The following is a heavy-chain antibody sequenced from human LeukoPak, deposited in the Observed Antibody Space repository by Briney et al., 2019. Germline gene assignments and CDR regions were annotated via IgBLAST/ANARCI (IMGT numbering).Heavy chain of an antibody. CDR3: AREGRSGIIWFDP. V-gene: IGHV1-69*13. CDR2: IIPIFGTA. D-gene: IGHD3-16*01. CDR1: GGTFSSYA. J-gene: IGHJ5*02. Sequence: SVKVSCKASGGTFSSYAISWVRQAPGQGLEWMGGIIPIFGTANYAQKFQGRVTITADESTSTAYMELSSLRSEDTAVYYCAREGRSGIIWFDPWGQGTLVTVSS.